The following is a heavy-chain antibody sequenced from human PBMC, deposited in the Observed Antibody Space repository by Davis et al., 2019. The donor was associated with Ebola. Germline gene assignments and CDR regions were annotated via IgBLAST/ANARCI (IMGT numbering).Heavy chain of an antibody. D-gene: IGHD2-2*01. J-gene: IGHJ6*03. CDR2: INHSGST. CDR3: ARTGCSSTSCQKARDPGNYYYYMDV. V-gene: IGHV4-34*01. CDR1: GGSFSGYY. Sequence: PGGSLRLSCAVYGGSFSGYYWSWIRQPPGKGLEWIGEINHSGSTNYNPSLKSRVTISVDTSKNQFSLKLRSVTAADTAVYYCARTGCSSTSCQKARDPGNYYYYMDVWGKGTTVTVSS.